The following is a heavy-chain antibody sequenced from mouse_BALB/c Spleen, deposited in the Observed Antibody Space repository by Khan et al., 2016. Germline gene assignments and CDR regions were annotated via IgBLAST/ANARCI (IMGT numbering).Heavy chain of an antibody. V-gene: IGHV1-7*01. CDR3: ARWGYGSYRYQAMDY. J-gene: IGHJ4*01. CDR2: INPGSNYT. CDR1: GYTFTRFW. D-gene: IGHD2-10*02. Sequence: QVQLQQSGAELAKPGASVKMSCKASGYTFTRFWMHWVKQRPGQGLEWIGYINPGSNYTDYNQNFKDKATLTADKSSSTAYMLLSSLTSENSAVYVCARWGYGSYRYQAMDYWGQGIPITVSS.